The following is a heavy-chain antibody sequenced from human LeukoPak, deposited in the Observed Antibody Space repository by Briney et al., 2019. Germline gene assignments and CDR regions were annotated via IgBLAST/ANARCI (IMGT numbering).Heavy chain of an antibody. CDR1: GYTFTGYY. Sequence: ASVKVSCKASGYTFTGYYMHWVRQAPGQGLEWMGIINPSGGSTSYAQKFQGRVTMTRDTSTSTVYMELSSLRSEDTAVYYCARRSLRGAYDSSGYGFDYWGQGTLVTVSS. D-gene: IGHD3-22*01. J-gene: IGHJ4*02. CDR2: INPSGGST. V-gene: IGHV1-46*01. CDR3: ARRSLRGAYDSSGYGFDY.